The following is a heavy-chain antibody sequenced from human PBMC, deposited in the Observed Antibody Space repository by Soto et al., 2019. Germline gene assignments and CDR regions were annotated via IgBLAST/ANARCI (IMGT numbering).Heavy chain of an antibody. V-gene: IGHV1-69*01. CDR3: ARDGGTHSGGIDY. D-gene: IGHD1-26*01. CDR2: IIPIFGTA. CDR1: GGTFSSYS. J-gene: IGHJ4*02. Sequence: QVQLVQSGAEVKKPGSSVKVSCKASGGTFSSYSINWVRQAPGQGLEWMGEIIPIFGTANYAQKFQGRVTITANESTSTAYMELSSLRSEDTAVYYCARDGGTHSGGIDYWGQGTLVTVSS.